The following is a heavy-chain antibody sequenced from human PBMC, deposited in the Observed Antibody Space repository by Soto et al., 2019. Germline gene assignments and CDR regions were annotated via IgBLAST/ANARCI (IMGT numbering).Heavy chain of an antibody. CDR1: GGSFSGYY. V-gene: IGHV4-34*01. Sequence: QVQLQQWGAGLLKPSETLSLTCAVYGGSFSGYYWSWIRQPPGKGLEWIGEINHSGSTNYNPSLKSRVTISVDTSKNQFSLKLSSVTAADTAVYYCARGSRLLWFGVSAGFDYWGQGTLVTVSS. CDR2: INHSGST. J-gene: IGHJ4*02. D-gene: IGHD3-10*01. CDR3: ARGSRLLWFGVSAGFDY.